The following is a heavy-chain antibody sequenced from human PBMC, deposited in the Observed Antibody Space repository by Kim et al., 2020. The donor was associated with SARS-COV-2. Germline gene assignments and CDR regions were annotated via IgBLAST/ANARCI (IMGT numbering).Heavy chain of an antibody. CDR3: AKEGSYYDSSGESPNAFDI. V-gene: IGHV3-30*18. D-gene: IGHD3-22*01. CDR2: ISYDGSNK. Sequence: GGSLRLSCAASGFTFSSYGMHWVRQAPGKGLEWVAVISYDGSNKYYADSVKGRFTISRDNSKNTLYPQMNSLRAEDTAVYYCAKEGSYYDSSGESPNAFDIWGQGTMVTVSS. J-gene: IGHJ3*02. CDR1: GFTFSSYG.